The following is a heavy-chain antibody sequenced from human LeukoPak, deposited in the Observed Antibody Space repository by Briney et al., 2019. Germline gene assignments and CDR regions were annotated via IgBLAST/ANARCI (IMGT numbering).Heavy chain of an antibody. D-gene: IGHD6-6*01. CDR1: GGSISSGSYY. CDR2: IYHSGST. J-gene: IGHJ5*02. CDR3: ARVSSIAALDP. Sequence: PSQTLSLTCTVSGGSISSGSYYWSWIRQPPGKGLEWIGYIYHSGSTYYNPSLKSRVTISVDRSKNQFSLKLSSVTAADTAVYYCARVSSIAALDPWGQGTLVTVSS. V-gene: IGHV4-30-2*01.